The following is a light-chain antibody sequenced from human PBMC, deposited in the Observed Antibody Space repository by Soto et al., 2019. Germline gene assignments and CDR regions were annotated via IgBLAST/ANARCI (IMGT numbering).Light chain of an antibody. CDR3: QQYEDLPLT. V-gene: IGKV1-33*01. Sequence: DVQMTQSPSSLSASVGDRVIITCKANQSIANFLNWFQHKPGEAPKLLISDASHLELGVPSRFSGSGSGTDFVLDISNLQSEDVATYFCQQYEDLPLTFGGGTKVDI. J-gene: IGKJ4*01. CDR1: QSIANF. CDR2: DAS.